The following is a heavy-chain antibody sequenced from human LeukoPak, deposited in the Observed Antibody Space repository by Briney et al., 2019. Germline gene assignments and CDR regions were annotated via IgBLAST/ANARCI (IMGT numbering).Heavy chain of an antibody. Sequence: GGSLRLSCAASGFTFSSYSMNWVRQAPGKGLEWVSYISGSSSTIYYADSVKGRFTISRDNAKNSLYVQMNSLRDEDTAVYYCARDGDVWGSYRTYLFDYWGQGTLVTVSS. CDR3: ARDGDVWGSYRTYLFDY. CDR2: ISGSSSTI. J-gene: IGHJ4*02. D-gene: IGHD3-16*02. V-gene: IGHV3-48*02. CDR1: GFTFSSYS.